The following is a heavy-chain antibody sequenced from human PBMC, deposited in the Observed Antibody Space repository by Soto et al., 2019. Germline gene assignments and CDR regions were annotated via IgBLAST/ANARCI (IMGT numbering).Heavy chain of an antibody. D-gene: IGHD2-21*02. CDR3: SRATESDCGGDCYSRWFDP. V-gene: IGHV4-4*02. CDR1: GGSISSSNW. Sequence: SETLSLTCAVSGGSISSSNWWSWVRQPPGKGLEGIGEIYHSGSTNYNPSLKSRVTISVAKYKNQFYLTLSSVTAADTAVYYCSRATESDCGGDCYSRWFDPWGQGTLVTVSS. CDR2: IYHSGST. J-gene: IGHJ5*02.